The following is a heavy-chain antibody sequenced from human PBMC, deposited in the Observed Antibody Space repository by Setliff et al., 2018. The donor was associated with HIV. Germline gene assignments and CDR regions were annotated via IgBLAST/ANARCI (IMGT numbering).Heavy chain of an antibody. Sequence: GSLSRTCSVSGDSINTHYWSWVRQPPGKALEWIGTTSKSGSTTYNHSLNSRVTISVDTAKNQFSLKVTSVTSAATAVYYYARGSTTWLTWWFDPWGQRTLVTVS. D-gene: IGHD6-13*01. V-gene: IGHV4-59*11. J-gene: IGHJ5*02. CDR2: TSKSGST. CDR3: ARGSTTWLTWWFDP. CDR1: GDSINTHY.